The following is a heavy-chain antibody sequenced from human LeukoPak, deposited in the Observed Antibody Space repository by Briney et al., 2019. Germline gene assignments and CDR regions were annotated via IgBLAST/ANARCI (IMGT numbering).Heavy chain of an antibody. CDR2: IYYSGST. D-gene: IGHD6-13*01. J-gene: IGHJ4*02. V-gene: IGHV4-30-4*08. Sequence: SGTLSLTCAVYGGSFSGYYWSWIRQPPGKGLEWIGYIYYSGSTYYNPSLKSRVTISVDTSKNQFSLKLSSVTAADTAVYYCARASAAGLYYFDYWGQGTLVTVSS. CDR3: ARASAAGLYYFDY. CDR1: GGSFSGYY.